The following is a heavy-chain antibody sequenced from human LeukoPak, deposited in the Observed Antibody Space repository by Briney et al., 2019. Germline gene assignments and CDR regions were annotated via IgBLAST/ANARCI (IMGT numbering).Heavy chain of an antibody. CDR2: IRYDGSNK. J-gene: IGHJ4*02. Sequence: GGSLKLSCAASGFTFNTYWMSWVRQAPGRGLEWVAFIRYDGSNKYYADSVKGRFTISRDNSKNTLYLQMNSLRAEDTAVYYCAKDRDGDPYYFDYWGQGTLVTVSS. CDR1: GFTFNTYW. CDR3: AKDRDGDPYYFDY. D-gene: IGHD4-17*01. V-gene: IGHV3-30*02.